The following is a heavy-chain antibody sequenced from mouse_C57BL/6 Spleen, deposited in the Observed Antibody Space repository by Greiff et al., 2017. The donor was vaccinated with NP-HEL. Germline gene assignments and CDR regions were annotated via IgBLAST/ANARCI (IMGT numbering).Heavy chain of an antibody. CDR1: GFTFSSYG. CDR2: ISRGGSYT. V-gene: IGHV5-6*01. CDR3: ARSCGSSYDWYFDV. J-gene: IGHJ1*03. D-gene: IGHD1-1*01. Sequence: EVKVVESGGDLVKPGGSLKLSCAASGFTFSSYGMSWVRQTPDKRLEWVATISRGGSYTYYPDSVKGRFTISRDNAKNTLYLQMRSRKSEDTSVYYCARSCGSSYDWYFDVWGTGTTVTVSS.